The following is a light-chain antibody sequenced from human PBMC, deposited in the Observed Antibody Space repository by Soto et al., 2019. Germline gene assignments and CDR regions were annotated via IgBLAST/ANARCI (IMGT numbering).Light chain of an antibody. J-gene: IGKJ5*01. CDR3: QQYNNWPIT. V-gene: IGKV3-15*01. CDR1: QNILSN. Sequence: EIVMTQSPATLSVSPGERVTLSCRASQNILSNLAWYQQKPGQAPRLLIYGASTRATGIPARFSGSGSGTEFTITSSGLQSEDFAVYYCQQYNNWPITFGQGTRLEIK. CDR2: GAS.